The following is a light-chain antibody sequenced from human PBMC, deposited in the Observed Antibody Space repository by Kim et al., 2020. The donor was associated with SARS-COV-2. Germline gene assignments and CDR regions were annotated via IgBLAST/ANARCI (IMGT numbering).Light chain of an antibody. J-gene: IGKJ2*01. V-gene: IGKV1-5*03. CDR1: QSVSSW. CDR2: RTS. Sequence: SASVGDRVSIPCRASQSVSSWLAWYQQKPEKAPKLLIYRTSYLESGVPSRFSGTGSGTEFTLTISSLQPDDFATYYCQQYNNYPRTFGQGTKLEI. CDR3: QQYNNYPRT.